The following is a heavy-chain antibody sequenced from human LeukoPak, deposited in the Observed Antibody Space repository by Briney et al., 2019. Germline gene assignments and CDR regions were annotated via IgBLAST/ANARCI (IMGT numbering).Heavy chain of an antibody. CDR1: GFTVSSNC. CDR3: ARAPGSCGYGYYFDY. J-gene: IGHJ4*02. CDR2: IYSDGYT. D-gene: IGHD3-16*01. V-gene: IGHV3-66*01. Sequence: PGGSLRLSCAASGFTVSSNCMSWVRQAPGKGLEWVSVIYSDGYTSYGDSVKGRFTFSRDISKNTLYPQMNSLRAEDTAMYYCARAPGSCGYGYYFDYWDQGTLVTVSS.